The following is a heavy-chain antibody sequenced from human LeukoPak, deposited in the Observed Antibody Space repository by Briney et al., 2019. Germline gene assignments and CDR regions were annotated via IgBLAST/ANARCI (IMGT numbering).Heavy chain of an antibody. V-gene: IGHV3-23*01. D-gene: IGHD3-10*01. CDR1: GFTFSSYA. J-gene: IGHJ4*02. CDR3: AKASGGSGSYYANYFDY. CDR2: ISGSGGST. Sequence: GGSLRLSCAASGFTFSSYAMSWVRQAPGKGLEWVSAISGSGGSTYYADSVKGRFTISRDNSKNTLYLQMNSLGAEDTAVYYCAKASGGSGSYYANYFDYWGQGTLVTVSS.